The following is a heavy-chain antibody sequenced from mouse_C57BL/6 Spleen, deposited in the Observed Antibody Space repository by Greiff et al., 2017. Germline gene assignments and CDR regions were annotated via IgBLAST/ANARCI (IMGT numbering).Heavy chain of an antibody. CDR2: IDPSDSET. Sequence: VQLQQPGAELVRPGSSVKLSCKASGYTFTSYWLHWVKQRPIQGLEWIGNIDPSDSETHYNQKFKDKATLTVDKSSSTAYMQLSSLTSEDSAVYYCARRTLYPYYVDNWSQGTTRTVSS. CDR1: GYTFTSYW. D-gene: IGHD2-1*01. V-gene: IGHV1-52*01. CDR3: ARRTLYPYYVDN. J-gene: IGHJ2*01.